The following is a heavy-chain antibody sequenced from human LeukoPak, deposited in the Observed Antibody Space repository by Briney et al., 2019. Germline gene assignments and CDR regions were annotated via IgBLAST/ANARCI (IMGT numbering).Heavy chain of an antibody. J-gene: IGHJ4*02. V-gene: IGHV4-34*01. CDR3: ARICRNDDGDFHRDNYFDY. CDR2: INHSGST. Sequence: SETLSLTCAVYGGSFSGYYWSWIRQPPGKGLEWNGKINHSGSTNSNPSLKSRVTISVDTSKNQFSLKLSSVTAADTAVYYCARICRNDDGDFHRDNYFDYWGQGTLVTVSS. D-gene: IGHD4-17*01. CDR1: GGSFSGYY.